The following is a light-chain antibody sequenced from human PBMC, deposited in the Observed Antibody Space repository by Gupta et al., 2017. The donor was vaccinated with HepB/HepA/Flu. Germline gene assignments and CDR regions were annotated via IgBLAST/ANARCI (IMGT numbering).Light chain of an antibody. V-gene: IGLV1-47*01. Sequence: QSVLTQPPSASGTPGQRVTISCSGSTSNIGINYVYWYQQLPGTAPKLLIYRGDQRPSGVPDRFSGSKSGTSASLAISGLRSEDEADYYCAAWDDSLSGVVFGGGTKLTVL. CDR3: AAWDDSLSGVV. J-gene: IGLJ2*01. CDR1: TSNIGINY. CDR2: RGD.